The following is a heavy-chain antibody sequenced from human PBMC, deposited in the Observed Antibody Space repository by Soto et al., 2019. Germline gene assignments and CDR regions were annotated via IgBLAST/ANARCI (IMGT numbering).Heavy chain of an antibody. D-gene: IGHD6-13*01. CDR1: GYKFANYW. J-gene: IGHJ4*02. CDR2: IDPSDSYT. Sequence: GESLKISCKGFGYKFANYWIGWVRQMPGKGLEWMGRIDPSDSYTNYSPSFQGHVTISADKSISTAYLQWSSLKASDTAMYYCARLPLAAAYSDANSWGQGTLVTVSS. CDR3: ARLPLAAAYSDANS. V-gene: IGHV5-10-1*01.